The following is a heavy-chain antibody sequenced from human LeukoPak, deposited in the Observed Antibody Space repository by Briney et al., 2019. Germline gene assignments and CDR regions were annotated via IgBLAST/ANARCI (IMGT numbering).Heavy chain of an antibody. V-gene: IGHV1-2*06. J-gene: IGHJ3*02. Sequence: ASVKVSCKASGYTFTAHYMHWVRQAPGQGLEWMGRINPSSGDTEYGQRFQGRVTLTRGTSSSTANMELRRLRSDDTAVYYCARDPGYSYAFDIWGQGTVVIVSS. CDR1: GYTFTAHY. CDR2: INPSSGDT. CDR3: ARDPGYSYAFDI. D-gene: IGHD2-21*01.